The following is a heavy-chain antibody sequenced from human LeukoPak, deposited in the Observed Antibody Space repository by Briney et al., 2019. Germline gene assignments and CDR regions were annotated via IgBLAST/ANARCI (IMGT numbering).Heavy chain of an antibody. Sequence: ASVKVSCKASGGTFSSYAISWVRQAPGQGLEWMGGIIPIFGTANYAQKFQGRVTITADESTSTAYMELSSLRSEDTAVYYCARGLTYYDFWSGYPFDYWGQGTLVTVSS. J-gene: IGHJ4*02. CDR3: ARGLTYYDFWSGYPFDY. D-gene: IGHD3-3*01. CDR2: IIPIFGTA. CDR1: GGTFSSYA. V-gene: IGHV1-69*13.